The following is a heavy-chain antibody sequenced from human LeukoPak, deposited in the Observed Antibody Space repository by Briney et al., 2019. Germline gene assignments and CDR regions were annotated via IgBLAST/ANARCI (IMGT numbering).Heavy chain of an antibody. Sequence: SETLSLTCAVSGGSISSGGYSWSWIRQPPGKGLEWIGYIYYSGSTNYNPSLKSRVIISVDTSRNQFSLKLSSVTAADTAVYYCAMTRSSGYPDYFYYMDVWGKGTTVTISS. CDR2: IYYSGST. V-gene: IGHV4-61*08. CDR3: AMTRSSGYPDYFYYMDV. D-gene: IGHD3-22*01. J-gene: IGHJ6*03. CDR1: GGSISSGGYS.